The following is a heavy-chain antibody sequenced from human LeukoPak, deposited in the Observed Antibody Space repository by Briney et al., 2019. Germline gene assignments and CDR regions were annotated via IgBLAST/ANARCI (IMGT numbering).Heavy chain of an antibody. V-gene: IGHV3-21*01. CDR3: AREGYYGSGSYYPNWFDP. D-gene: IGHD3-10*01. CDR2: ISSSSSYI. J-gene: IGHJ5*02. CDR1: GFTFSSYG. Sequence: GGSLRLSCAASGFTFSSYGMHWVRQAPGKGLEWVSSISSSSSYIYYADSVKGRFTISRDNAKNSLYLQMNSLRAEDTAVYYCAREGYYGSGSYYPNWFDPWGQGTLVTVSS.